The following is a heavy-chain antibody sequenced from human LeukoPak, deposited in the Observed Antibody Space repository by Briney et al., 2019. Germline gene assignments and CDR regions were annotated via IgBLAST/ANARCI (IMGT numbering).Heavy chain of an antibody. V-gene: IGHV3-30*18. CDR2: ISYDGSNK. CDR3: AKGGMTAASYYGMDV. J-gene: IGHJ6*02. CDR1: GFTFSTYP. D-gene: IGHD2-2*01. Sequence: GGSLRLSCAASGFTFSTYPMNWARQAPGKGLEWVAVISYDGSNKYYADSVKGRFTISRDNSKNTLYLQMNSLRAEDTAVYYCAKGGMTAASYYGMDVWGQGTTVTVSS.